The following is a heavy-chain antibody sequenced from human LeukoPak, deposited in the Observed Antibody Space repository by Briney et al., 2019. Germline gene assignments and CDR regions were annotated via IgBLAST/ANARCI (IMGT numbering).Heavy chain of an antibody. Sequence: GGSLRLSCAASGFTFSSYAMSWVRQAPGKGLEWVSAISGSGGSTYYADSVKGRFTISRDNSKNTLYLQMNSLRAEGTAVYYCAKDRLRLGELSYYFDYWGQGTLVTVSS. J-gene: IGHJ4*02. CDR3: AKDRLRLGELSYYFDY. CDR2: ISGSGGST. V-gene: IGHV3-23*01. CDR1: GFTFSSYA. D-gene: IGHD3-16*02.